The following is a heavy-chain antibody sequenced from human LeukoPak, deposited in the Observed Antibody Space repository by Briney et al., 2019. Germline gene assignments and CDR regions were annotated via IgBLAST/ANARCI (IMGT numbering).Heavy chain of an antibody. V-gene: IGHV3-23*01. Sequence: QPGGSLRLSCAASGFTFSSYGMSWVRQAPGKGLEWVSGISGGAGSTYYADSVKGRFTISRDNSKNTLYLQMNSLRAEDTAVYYCTKRRNSPYDDCWCQGTLVTVSS. CDR2: ISGGAGST. CDR1: GFTFSSYG. CDR3: TKRRNSPYDDC. J-gene: IGHJ4*02. D-gene: IGHD5-12*01.